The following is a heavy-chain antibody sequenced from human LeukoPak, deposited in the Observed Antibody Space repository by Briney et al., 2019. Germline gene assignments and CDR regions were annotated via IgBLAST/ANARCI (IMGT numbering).Heavy chain of an antibody. CDR1: GYTFTGYY. D-gene: IGHD3-22*01. Sequence: ASVKVSCKASGYTFTGYYMHWVRQAPGQGLEWVGWINPNSGGTKYAQKFQGRVTMTRDTSISTAYMELKRLISDDTAVYYCARDPGGAPSYYDSSGSHFDYWGQGTLVTVSS. J-gene: IGHJ4*02. CDR2: INPNSGGT. CDR3: ARDPGGAPSYYDSSGSHFDY. V-gene: IGHV1-2*02.